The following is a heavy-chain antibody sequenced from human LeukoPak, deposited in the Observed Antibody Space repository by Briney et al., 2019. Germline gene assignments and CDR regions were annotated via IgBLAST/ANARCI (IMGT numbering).Heavy chain of an antibody. V-gene: IGHV3-9*01. CDR3: AKGSCGSVYCPFDY. Sequence: GGSLRLSCAASGFGFENYAIHWVRQAPGQGLEWVSGISWNSDNIAYADSVKGRFTISRDNARNSLYLQMNSLRAEDTAFYYCAKGSCGSVYCPFDYWGQGTLVTVSS. J-gene: IGHJ4*02. CDR2: ISWNSDNI. D-gene: IGHD3-3*01. CDR1: GFGFENYA.